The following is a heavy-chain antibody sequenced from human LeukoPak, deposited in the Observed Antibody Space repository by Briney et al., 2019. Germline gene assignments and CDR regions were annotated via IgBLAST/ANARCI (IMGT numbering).Heavy chain of an antibody. V-gene: IGHV3-48*03. CDR2: ISSSGSTI. D-gene: IGHD3-3*01. J-gene: IGHJ4*02. Sequence: QPGGSLRLSCAASGFTFSSYEMNWVRQAPGKGLEWVSYISSSGSTIYYADSVKGRFTISRDNAKNSLYLQMNSLRAEDTAVYYCARGLSSDYDFWSGPNYWGQGTLVTVSS. CDR3: ARGLSSDYDFWSGPNY. CDR1: GFTFSSYE.